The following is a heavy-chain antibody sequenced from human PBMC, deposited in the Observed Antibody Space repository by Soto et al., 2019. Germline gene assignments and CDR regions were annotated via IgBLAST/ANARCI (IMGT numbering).Heavy chain of an antibody. J-gene: IGHJ6*02. D-gene: IGHD3-3*02. CDR2: IHYRGST. Sequence: KPSETLSLTCRLPGGSITGAYYWNWIRQHPGKGLEWIGSIHYRGSTYYNPSLKTRITISLDRSNNQFSLNLSSVTAADTAVYYCARAGDSFSLDFWGQGTTVTVSS. CDR3: ARAGDSFSLDF. V-gene: IGHV4-31*03. CDR1: GGSITGAYY.